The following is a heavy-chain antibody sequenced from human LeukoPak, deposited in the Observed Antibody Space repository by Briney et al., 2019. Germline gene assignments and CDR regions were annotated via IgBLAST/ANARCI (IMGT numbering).Heavy chain of an antibody. CDR1: GGTFSSYA. CDR3: AREGAYGDHGGNWFDP. Sequence: SVKVSCKASGGTFSSYAIGWVRQAPGQGLEWMGGIIPIFGTANYAQKFQGRVTITADKSTSTAYMELSSLRSEDTAVYYCAREGAYGDHGGNWFDPWGQGTLVTVSS. D-gene: IGHD4-17*01. J-gene: IGHJ5*02. CDR2: IIPIFGTA. V-gene: IGHV1-69*06.